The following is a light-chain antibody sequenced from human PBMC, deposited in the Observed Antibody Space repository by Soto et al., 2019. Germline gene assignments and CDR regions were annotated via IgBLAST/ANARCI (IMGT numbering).Light chain of an antibody. Sequence: LTKSPATLSLYKRERATLFCRASQSVSSYLAWYQQKPGLAPRLLIYDASSRATGIPDRFSGSGSGTDFTLTISRLEPEDFAVYYGQQYGSFTFGPGTKVDI. J-gene: IGKJ3*01. V-gene: IGKV3D-20*01. CDR1: QSVSSY. CDR2: DAS. CDR3: QQYGSFT.